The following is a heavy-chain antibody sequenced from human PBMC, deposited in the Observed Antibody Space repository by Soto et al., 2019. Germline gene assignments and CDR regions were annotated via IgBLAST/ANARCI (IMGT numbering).Heavy chain of an antibody. CDR3: ARAPPVPASVSGLDF. CDR1: GYNFATYG. Sequence: QVQLVQSPSEVKKPGASVKVSCKASGYNFATYGISWVRQAPGQGLAWLAWITAYNDNTNYAEKFHGRVTLTTETSADTAYMELRSLRCADTAVYYCARAPPVPASVSGLDFWGQGTLVVVSS. V-gene: IGHV1-18*01. D-gene: IGHD2-2*01. CDR2: ITAYNDNT. J-gene: IGHJ4*02.